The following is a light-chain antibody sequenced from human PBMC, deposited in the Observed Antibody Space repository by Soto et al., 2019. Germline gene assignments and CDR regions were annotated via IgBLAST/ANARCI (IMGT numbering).Light chain of an antibody. J-gene: IGLJ1*01. CDR2: DVS. CDR1: SSDVGGYNY. CDR3: SSYTSSTGV. V-gene: IGLV2-14*01. Sequence: QSVLTQPASVSGSPGQSITISCTGTSSDVGGYNYVSWYQQHPGKAPKLMIYDVSNRPSGVSNRFSGSKSGNTASLTISWLQAEDEADYYCSSYTSSTGVFGTGTKVTVL.